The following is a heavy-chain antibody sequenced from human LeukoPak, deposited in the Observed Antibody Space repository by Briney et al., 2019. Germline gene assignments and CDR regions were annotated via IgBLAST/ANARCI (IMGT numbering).Heavy chain of an antibody. V-gene: IGHV1-18*01. Sequence: ASVRVSCKAYGYNFESHAISWPRQAPGQGLEWMGWVNTIDGKTNYAQNFQGRVTMTTDTSTSTAYMELRSLRYDDTAVYYCARDWYDTTMFPGVTNYYYHGMDVWGQGTTVTVSS. J-gene: IGHJ6*02. D-gene: IGHD3-10*01. CDR3: ARDWYDTTMFPGVTNYYYHGMDV. CDR1: GYNFESHA. CDR2: VNTIDGKT.